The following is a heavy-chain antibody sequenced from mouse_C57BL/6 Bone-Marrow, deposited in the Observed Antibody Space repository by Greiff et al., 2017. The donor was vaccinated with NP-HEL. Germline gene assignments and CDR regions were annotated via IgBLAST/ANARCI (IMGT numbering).Heavy chain of an antibody. J-gene: IGHJ1*03. Sequence: EVKVEESGGGLVKPGGSLKLSCAASGFTFSSYAMSWVRQTPEKRLEWVATISDGGSYTYYPDNVKGRFTISRDNAKNNLYLQMSHLKSEDTAMYYCARMDTRAFDVWGTGTTVTVSS. CDR2: ISDGGSYT. V-gene: IGHV5-4*03. D-gene: IGHD3-1*01. CDR1: GFTFSSYA. CDR3: ARMDTRAFDV.